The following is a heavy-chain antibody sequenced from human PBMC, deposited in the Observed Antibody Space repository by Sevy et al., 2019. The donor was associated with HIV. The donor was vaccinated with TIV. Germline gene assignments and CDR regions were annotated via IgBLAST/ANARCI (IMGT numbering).Heavy chain of an antibody. Sequence: LRLSCVISGFTFSSYEMNWVRQAPGKGLEWVSHISKSGSIIYYEDSVKGRFTISRDNAKNSLYLQMNSLRAEDTAVYYCAREDGSRQYFQYWGQGTLVTVSS. D-gene: IGHD6-13*01. J-gene: IGHJ1*01. CDR1: GFTFSSYE. CDR2: ISKSGSII. CDR3: AREDGSRQYFQY. V-gene: IGHV3-48*03.